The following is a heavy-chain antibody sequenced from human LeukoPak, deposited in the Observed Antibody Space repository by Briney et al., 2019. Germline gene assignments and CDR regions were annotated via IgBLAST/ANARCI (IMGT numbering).Heavy chain of an antibody. D-gene: IGHD3-10*01. V-gene: IGHV3-66*02. CDR2: IYADGAT. Sequence: GGSLRLSCEGSGFTFSGYTIHWVRQAPGKGLEWVSLIYADGATHYADSVKGRFTISRDNSKNTVYLEMNSLRPEDTAVYFCARDRAGRKAWVEFDPWGQGTLVTVSS. J-gene: IGHJ5*02. CDR1: GFTFSGYT. CDR3: ARDRAGRKAWVEFDP.